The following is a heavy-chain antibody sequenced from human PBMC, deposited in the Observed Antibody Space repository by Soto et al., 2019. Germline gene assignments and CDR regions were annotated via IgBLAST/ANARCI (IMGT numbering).Heavy chain of an antibody. CDR1: GFTFSSYS. CDR3: ARDRRYCSGGSCYWKRYNAFDI. D-gene: IGHD2-15*01. CDR2: ISSSSSTI. V-gene: IGHV3-48*01. Sequence: GGSLRLSCAASGFTFSSYSMNWVRQAPGKGLEWVSYISSSSSTIYYADSVKGRFTISRDNAKNSLYLQMNSLRAEDTAVYYCARDRRYCSGGSCYWKRYNAFDIWGQGTMVTVSS. J-gene: IGHJ3*02.